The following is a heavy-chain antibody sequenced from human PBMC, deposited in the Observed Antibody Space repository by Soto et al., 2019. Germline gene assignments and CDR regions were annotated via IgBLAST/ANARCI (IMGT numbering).Heavy chain of an antibody. CDR2: IYYSGST. Sequence: SETLSLTCTVSGGSISSYYWSWIRQPPGKGLEWIGYIYYSGSTNYNPSLKSRVTISVDTSKNQFSLKLSSVTAADTAVYYCARVSDKVGADPIIDYWGQGTLVTVSS. D-gene: IGHD1-26*01. V-gene: IGHV4-59*01. CDR3: ARVSDKVGADPIIDY. J-gene: IGHJ4*02. CDR1: GGSISSYY.